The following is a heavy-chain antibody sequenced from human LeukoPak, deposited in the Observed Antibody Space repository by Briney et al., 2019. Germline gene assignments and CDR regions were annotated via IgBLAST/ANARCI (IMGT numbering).Heavy chain of an antibody. Sequence: ASVKVSCKVSGYTLIELSMHWVRQAPGKGLEWMGGFDPEDGETIYAQKFQGRVTMTEDTSTDTAYMELSSLRSEDTAVYYCATVPKYSYGFPYWGQGTLVTVSS. CDR1: GYTLIELS. D-gene: IGHD5-18*01. CDR2: FDPEDGET. V-gene: IGHV1-24*01. CDR3: ATVPKYSYGFPY. J-gene: IGHJ4*02.